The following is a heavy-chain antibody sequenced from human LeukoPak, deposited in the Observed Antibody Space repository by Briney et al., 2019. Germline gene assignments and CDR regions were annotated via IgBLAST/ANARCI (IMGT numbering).Heavy chain of an antibody. V-gene: IGHV3-21*01. CDR1: GFTFSIYS. J-gene: IGHJ4*02. CDR3: ARRWSYYDSSGYFDY. CDR2: ISSSSSYI. Sequence: GGSLRLSCAASGFTFSIYSMNWVRQAPGKGLEWVSSISSSSSYIYYADSVKGRFTISRDNAKNSLYLQMNSLRAEDTAVYYCARRWSYYDSSGYFDYWGQGTLVTVSS. D-gene: IGHD3-22*01.